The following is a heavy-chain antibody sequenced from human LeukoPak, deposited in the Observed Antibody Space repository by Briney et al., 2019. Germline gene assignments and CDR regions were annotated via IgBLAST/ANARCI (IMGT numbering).Heavy chain of an antibody. CDR3: ARGLIVVVPAATSGAGETRTNNWFDP. Sequence: PSETLSLTCTVSGGSISSSSYYWGWIRQPPGKGLEWIGSIYYSGSTYYNPSLKSRVTISVDTSKNQFSLKLSSVTAADTAVYYCARGLIVVVPAATSGAGETRTNNWFDPWGQGTLVTVSS. CDR1: GGSISSSSYY. J-gene: IGHJ5*02. CDR2: IYYSGST. D-gene: IGHD2-2*01. V-gene: IGHV4-39*07.